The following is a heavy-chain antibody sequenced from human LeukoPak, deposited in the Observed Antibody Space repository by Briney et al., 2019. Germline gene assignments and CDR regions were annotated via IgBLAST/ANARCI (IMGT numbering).Heavy chain of an antibody. J-gene: IGHJ4*02. CDR3: ARDLDSSGYRSFDY. Sequence: GASVKVSCKASGYTFTGYYMHWVRQAPGQGLEWMGGIIPIFGTANYAQKFQGRVTITTDESTSTAYMELSSLRSEDTAVYYCARDLDSSGYRSFDYWGQGTLVTVSS. V-gene: IGHV1-69*05. CDR2: IIPIFGTA. CDR1: GYTFTGYY. D-gene: IGHD3-22*01.